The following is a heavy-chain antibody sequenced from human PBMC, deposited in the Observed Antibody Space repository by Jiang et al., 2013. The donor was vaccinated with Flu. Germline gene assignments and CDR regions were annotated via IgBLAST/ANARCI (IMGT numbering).Heavy chain of an antibody. D-gene: IGHD6-19*01. CDR3: TRDRGDSSGWYAPIDY. CDR1: GFTFGDYA. CDR2: IRSKAYGGTT. V-gene: IGHV3-49*04. Sequence: QLLESGGGLVQPGRSLRLSCTASGFTFGDYAMSWVRQAPGKGLEWVGFIRSKAYGGTTEYAASVKGRFTISRDDSKSIAYLQMNSLKTEDTAVYYCTRDRGDSSGWYAPIDYWGQGTLVTVSS. J-gene: IGHJ4*02.